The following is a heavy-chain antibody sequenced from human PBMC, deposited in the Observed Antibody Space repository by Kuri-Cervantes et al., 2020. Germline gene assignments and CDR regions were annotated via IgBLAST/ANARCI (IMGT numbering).Heavy chain of an antibody. Sequence: SETLSLTCTVSGGSISSYYWSWIRQPPGKGLEWIGYIYYSGSTNYNPSLKSRVTMSVDTSENQFSLKLSSVTAADTAVYYCATLAVDSFGSGSYSYYFGYWGQGTLVTVSS. CDR3: ATLAVDSFGSGSYSYYFGY. CDR1: GGSISSYY. J-gene: IGHJ4*02. D-gene: IGHD3-10*01. CDR2: IYYSGST. V-gene: IGHV4-59*08.